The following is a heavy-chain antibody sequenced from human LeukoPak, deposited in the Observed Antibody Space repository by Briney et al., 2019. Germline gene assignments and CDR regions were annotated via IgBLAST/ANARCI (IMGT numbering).Heavy chain of an antibody. CDR3: ARHVRVGAPAFYYYYGMDV. J-gene: IGHJ6*02. V-gene: IGHV5-51*01. D-gene: IGHD1-26*01. CDR1: GYSFTSYW. CDR2: IYPGDSDT. Sequence: GESLKISCKGSGYSFTSYWIGWVRQMPGKGLEWMGIIYPGDSDTRYSPSFQGQVTISADKSISTAYLQWSSLRASDTAMYYCARHVRVGAPAFYYYYGMDVWGQGTTVTVSS.